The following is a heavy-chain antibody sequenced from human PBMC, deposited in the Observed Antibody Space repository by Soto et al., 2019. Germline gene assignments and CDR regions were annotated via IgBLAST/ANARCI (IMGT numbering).Heavy chain of an antibody. CDR2: IYYSGST. CDR3: AGGRVNINWFDP. V-gene: IGHV4-39*01. D-gene: IGHD3-16*01. Sequence: QLQLQESGPGLVKPSETLSLTCTVSSGSISSSSYYWGWIRQPPGKGLEWIGTIYYSGSTYNNPSLKSRVTISVDTSKNQFSLKLSSVTAADTAVYYCAGGRVNINWFDPWGQGTLVTVSS. CDR1: SGSISSSSYY. J-gene: IGHJ5*02.